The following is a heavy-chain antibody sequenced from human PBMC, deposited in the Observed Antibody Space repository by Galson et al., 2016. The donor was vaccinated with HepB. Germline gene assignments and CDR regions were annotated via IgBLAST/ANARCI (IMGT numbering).Heavy chain of an antibody. J-gene: IGHJ4*02. CDR3: AREDWNYSLD. D-gene: IGHD1-7*01. CDR2: ITGGSKTI. CDR1: SFTFSNYY. Sequence: SLRLSCAASSFTFSNYYMGWIRQAPGKGLEWVAYITGGSKTIFYADSVKGRFTISRDNAKSSLYLQMNRLRDEDTAMYYCAREDWNYSLDWGRGTLVTVSS. V-gene: IGHV3-11*01.